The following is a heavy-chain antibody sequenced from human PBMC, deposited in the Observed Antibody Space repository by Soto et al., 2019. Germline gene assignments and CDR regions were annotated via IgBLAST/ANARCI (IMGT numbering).Heavy chain of an antibody. D-gene: IGHD1-1*01. Sequence: GGSLRLSCAASGFTFSSYSMNWVRQAPGKGLEWVSYISSSSSTIYYADSVKGRFTISRDNSKNTLYLQMNSLRAEDTAVYYCAKGNWELDYWGQGTLVTVSS. J-gene: IGHJ4*02. CDR2: ISSSSSTI. CDR1: GFTFSSYS. V-gene: IGHV3-48*01. CDR3: AKGNWELDY.